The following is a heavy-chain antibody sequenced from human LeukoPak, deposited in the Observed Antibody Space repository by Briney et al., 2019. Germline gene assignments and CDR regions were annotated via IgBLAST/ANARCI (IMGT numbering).Heavy chain of an antibody. J-gene: IGHJ3*02. CDR2: MNPNSGNT. Sequence: ASVKVSCKASGYTFTSYDINWVRQATGQGLEWMGWMNPNSGNTGYAQKFQGRVTITRNTSISTAYMELSSLRSEDTAVYYCARERRKGWFGELLRHHDAFDIWGQGTMVTVSS. CDR1: GYTFTSYD. V-gene: IGHV1-8*03. CDR3: ARERRKGWFGELLRHHDAFDI. D-gene: IGHD3-10*01.